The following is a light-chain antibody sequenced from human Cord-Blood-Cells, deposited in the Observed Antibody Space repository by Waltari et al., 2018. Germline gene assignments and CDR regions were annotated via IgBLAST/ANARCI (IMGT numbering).Light chain of an antibody. CDR1: KIGSKS. CDR3: QVWDSSSDHYV. J-gene: IGLJ1*01. Sequence: SYVLTQPPSVSVAPGKTARITCGGNKIGSKSVPWYQKKPGQAPVLVIYYDSDRPSGIPERFSGSNSGNTATLTISRVEAGDEADYYCQVWDSSSDHYVFGTGTKVTVL. CDR2: YDS. V-gene: IGLV3-21*04.